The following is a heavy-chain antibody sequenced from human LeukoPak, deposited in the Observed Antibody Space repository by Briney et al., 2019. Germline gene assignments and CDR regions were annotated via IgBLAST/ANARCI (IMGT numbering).Heavy chain of an antibody. CDR2: IKSKTDGGTT. V-gene: IGHV3-15*01. D-gene: IGHD1-26*01. CDR3: TTWDGVD. CDR1: GFTFGSYA. Sequence: GGSLRLSCAASGFTFGSYAMNWVRQAPGKGLEWVGHIKSKTDGGTTDCAAPVKGRFTISRDDSKNTLYLQMNSLKTEDTAVYYCTTWDGVDWGQGTMVTVSS. J-gene: IGHJ3*01.